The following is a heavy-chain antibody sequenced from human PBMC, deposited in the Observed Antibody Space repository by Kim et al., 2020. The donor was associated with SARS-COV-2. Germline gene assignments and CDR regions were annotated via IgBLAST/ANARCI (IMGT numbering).Heavy chain of an antibody. CDR1: GFTFSSYG. J-gene: IGHJ4*02. CDR3: AKDWVVLPDY. V-gene: IGHV3-30*18. CDR2: ISYDGSNK. D-gene: IGHD2-15*01. Sequence: GGSLRLSCAASGFTFSSYGMHWVRQAPGKGLEWVAVISYDGSNKYYADSVKGRFTISRDNSKNTLYLQMNSLRAEDTAVYYCAKDWVVLPDYWGQGTLVTVSS.